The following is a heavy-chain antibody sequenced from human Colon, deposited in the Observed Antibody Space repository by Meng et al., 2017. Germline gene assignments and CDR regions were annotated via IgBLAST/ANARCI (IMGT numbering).Heavy chain of an antibody. CDR3: ASVVPTAKSYYFDY. V-gene: IGHV4-30-4*01. D-gene: IGHD2-2*01. J-gene: IGHJ4*02. CDR1: GGSISSSSYY. Sequence: QLQLQESGPGLVKPSETLSLTCTVSGGSISSSSYYWSWIRQPPGKGLEWIAYIYYSGSTYYNPSLKSRVTISVDTSKNQFSLKLSSVTAADTAVYYCASVVPTAKSYYFDYWGQGTLVTVSS. CDR2: IYYSGST.